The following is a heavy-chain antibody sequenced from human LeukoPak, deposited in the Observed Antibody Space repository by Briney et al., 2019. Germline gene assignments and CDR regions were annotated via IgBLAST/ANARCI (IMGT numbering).Heavy chain of an antibody. CDR1: GFTFSSYG. V-gene: IGHV3-33*06. J-gene: IGHJ5*02. D-gene: IGHD1-26*01. Sequence: GGSLRLSCAASGFTFSSYGMHWVRQAPGKGLEWVAVIWYDGSNKYYADSVKGRFTISRDNSKNTLYLQMNSLRAEDTAVYYCAKDSVGFQSENWFDPWGQGTLVTVSS. CDR2: IWYDGSNK. CDR3: AKDSVGFQSENWFDP.